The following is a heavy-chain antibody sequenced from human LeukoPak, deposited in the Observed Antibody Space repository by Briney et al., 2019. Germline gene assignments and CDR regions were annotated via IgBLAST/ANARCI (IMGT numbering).Heavy chain of an antibody. CDR2: INPDGSST. V-gene: IGHV3-74*01. J-gene: IGHJ4*02. CDR1: GFTFSSSW. D-gene: IGHD1-26*01. CDR3: ARALGANDY. Sequence: GGSLRLSCAASGFTFSSSWMHWVRQAPGKGLVWVSRINPDGSSTTYADSVKGRFTISRDNAKNTLYLQMDSLRAEDTAVYYCARALGANDYWGQGTLGTVSS.